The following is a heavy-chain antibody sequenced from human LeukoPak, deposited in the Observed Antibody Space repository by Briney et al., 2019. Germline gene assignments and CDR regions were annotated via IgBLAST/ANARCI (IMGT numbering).Heavy chain of an antibody. V-gene: IGHV4-38-2*02. D-gene: IGHD3-10*01. Sequence: SETLSLTCTVSGYSISSGYYWGWIRQPPGKGLEWIGSMYQSGSTYYNPSLKSRVTISLDTSKNQLSLKLTSVTAADTAVYYCASMRPGSDFDFWGQGTLVTVSS. J-gene: IGHJ4*02. CDR1: GYSISSGYY. CDR2: MYQSGST. CDR3: ASMRPGSDFDF.